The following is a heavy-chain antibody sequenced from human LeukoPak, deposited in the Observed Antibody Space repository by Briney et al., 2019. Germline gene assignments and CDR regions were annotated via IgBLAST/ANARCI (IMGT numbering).Heavy chain of an antibody. D-gene: IGHD6-13*01. CDR1: GDSFSSKNW. CDR3: AKGAAAGNFDY. V-gene: IGHV4-4*02. CDR2: IYRTGSA. Sequence: PSGTLSLTCAVSGDSFSSKNWWSWVRQPPGKGLEWIGEIYRTGSANYNPSLKSRVTISIDMSKNQFSLKLSSVTAADTAVYYCAKGAAAGNFDYWGQGTLVTVSS. J-gene: IGHJ4*02.